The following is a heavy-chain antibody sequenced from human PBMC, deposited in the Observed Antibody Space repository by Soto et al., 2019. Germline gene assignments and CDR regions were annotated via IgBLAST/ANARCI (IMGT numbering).Heavy chain of an antibody. CDR3: AHRGSYSAWDVGWFDS. Sequence: KESGPTLVEPTQTLTLTCSFSGFSLTNSGVGVGWFRQAPGKALECLGIIYWDNDRRYNPSLKTRLTITKDTSKNQVVLSMTYMEPVDTGTYYGAHRGSYSAWDVGWFDSWGQGTPVTVS. D-gene: IGHD2-15*01. V-gene: IGHV2-5*02. CDR2: IYWDNDR. CDR1: GFSLTNSGVG. J-gene: IGHJ5*01.